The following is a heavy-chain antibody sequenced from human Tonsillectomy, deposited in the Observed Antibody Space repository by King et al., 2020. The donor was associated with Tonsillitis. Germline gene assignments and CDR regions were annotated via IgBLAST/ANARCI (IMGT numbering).Heavy chain of an antibody. J-gene: IGHJ3*02. CDR2: VYHTGST. CDR1: GYSISSGYY. D-gene: IGHD2-15*01. Sequence: QLQESGPGLVKPSETLSLTCAVSGYSISSGYYWGWIRQPPGKGLEWIGSVYHTGSTYYKPSLKSRVTISIDTPKNEFSLRLNSVNAADTAVYYCVRDSGLGYCSGGGCSPGAFDIWGQGTMVTVPS. CDR3: VRDSGLGYCSGGGCSPGAFDI. V-gene: IGHV4-38-2*02.